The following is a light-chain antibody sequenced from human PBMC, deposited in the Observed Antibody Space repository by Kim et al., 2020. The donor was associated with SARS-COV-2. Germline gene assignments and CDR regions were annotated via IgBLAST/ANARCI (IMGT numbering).Light chain of an antibody. CDR1: NTGNKS. J-gene: IGLJ2*01. V-gene: IGLV3-21*04. CDR3: QVWDSSSDHVV. CDR2: YDS. Sequence: APGKTARISRGGNNTGNKSVHWYQQTPGQAPVLVIYYDSDRPSGIPERFSGSNSGNTATLTISRVEAGDEADYYCQVWDSSSDHVVFGGGTQLTVL.